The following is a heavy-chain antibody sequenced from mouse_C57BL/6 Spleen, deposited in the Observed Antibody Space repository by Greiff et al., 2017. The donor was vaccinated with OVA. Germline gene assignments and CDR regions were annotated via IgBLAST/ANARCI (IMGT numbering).Heavy chain of an antibody. D-gene: IGHD4-1*01. CDR2: IYPGSGNT. Sequence: VQRVESGAELVRPGASVKLSCKASGYTFTDYYINWVKQRPAQGLAWIARIYPGSGNTYYNEKFKGKATLTAEKSSSTAYMQLSSLTSEDSAVYFCSTGTFDYWGQGTTLTVSS. J-gene: IGHJ2*01. V-gene: IGHV1-76*01. CDR1: GYTFTDYY. CDR3: STGTFDY.